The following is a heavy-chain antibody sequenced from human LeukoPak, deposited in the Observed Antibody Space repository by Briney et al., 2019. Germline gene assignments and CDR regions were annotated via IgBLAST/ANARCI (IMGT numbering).Heavy chain of an antibody. CDR2: IYSGGST. V-gene: IGHV3-53*01. J-gene: IGHJ4*02. D-gene: IGHD5-24*01. CDR3: ARGRDYFDN. Sequence: GGSLILSCAASGFTVSSNYMSWVRQAPGKGLGWVSVIYSGGSTYYAESVKGRFTISRDNSKNTLYLQVNSLRAEDTAVYYCARGRDYFDNWGQGTLVSVSS. CDR1: GFTVSSNY.